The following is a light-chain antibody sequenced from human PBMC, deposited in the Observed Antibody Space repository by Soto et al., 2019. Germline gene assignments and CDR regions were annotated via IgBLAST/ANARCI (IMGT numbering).Light chain of an antibody. Sequence: QSVLTQPPSASGTPGQRVTFSCSGGRSNIGSNYVFWYQQFPGTAPKLLIYRNNQRPSGVPDRFSCSKSGTSASLAISGLRSEDEAAYYCTSWDDSLYHVVFGGGTKLTVL. V-gene: IGLV1-47*01. CDR1: RSNIGSNY. J-gene: IGLJ2*01. CDR2: RNN. CDR3: TSWDDSLYHVV.